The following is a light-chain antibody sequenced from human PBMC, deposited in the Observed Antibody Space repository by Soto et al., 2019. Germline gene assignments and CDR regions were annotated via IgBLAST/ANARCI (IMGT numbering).Light chain of an antibody. CDR1: QSVSGSH. V-gene: IGKV3-20*01. CDR3: QHYGFSLIN. CDR2: GAS. Sequence: ESVLTQSPGTLSLSPGARATLSCRASQSVSGSHLAWYQQKPGQAPRLLIYGASTRATGIPDRFSGSGSGADFTLTIRRLEPEDCAVYYCQHYGFSLINFGQGTRLEIK. J-gene: IGKJ5*01.